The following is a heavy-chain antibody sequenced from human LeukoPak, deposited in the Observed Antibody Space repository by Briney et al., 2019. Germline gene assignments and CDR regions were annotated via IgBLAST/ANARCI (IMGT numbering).Heavy chain of an antibody. CDR1: GFTFSSYA. Sequence: GGSLRLSCAASGFTFSSYAMSWVRQAPGKGLEWVPAISGSGGSTYYADSVKGRFTISRDNSKNTLYLQMNSLRAEDTAVYYCAKDPRSAHDYGDPNWFDPWGQGTLVTVSS. CDR2: ISGSGGST. J-gene: IGHJ5*02. D-gene: IGHD4-17*01. V-gene: IGHV3-23*01. CDR3: AKDPRSAHDYGDPNWFDP.